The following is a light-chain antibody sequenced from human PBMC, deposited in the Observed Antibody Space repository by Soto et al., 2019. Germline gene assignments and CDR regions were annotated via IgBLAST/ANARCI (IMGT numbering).Light chain of an antibody. Sequence: GLTHPPSVSRAPGQRVTIYCTGSSSTIGAGYDVHWYQPLPGTAPKLLIYGNTNRPSGVPDRFTGSKSGTSASLAITGLQPEHETDYYCQSCDSDLGGSGGFGGGTQVTVL. CDR1: SSTIGAGYD. J-gene: IGLJ7*01. CDR3: QSCDSDLGGSGG. V-gene: IGLV1-40*01. CDR2: GNT.